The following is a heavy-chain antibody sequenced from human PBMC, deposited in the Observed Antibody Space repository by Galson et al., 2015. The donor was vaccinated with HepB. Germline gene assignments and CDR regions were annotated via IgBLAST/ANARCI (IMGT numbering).Heavy chain of an antibody. D-gene: IGHD6-19*01. CDR3: AAGEAVAGTYYYYGMDV. CDR1: GFTFTSSA. J-gene: IGHJ6*02. V-gene: IGHV1-58*01. Sequence: SVKVSCKASGFTFTSSAVQWVRQARGQRLEWIGWIVVGSGNTNYARKFQERVTITRDMSTSTAYMELSSLRSEDTAVYYCAAGEAVAGTYYYYGMDVWGQGTTVTVSS. CDR2: IVVGSGNT.